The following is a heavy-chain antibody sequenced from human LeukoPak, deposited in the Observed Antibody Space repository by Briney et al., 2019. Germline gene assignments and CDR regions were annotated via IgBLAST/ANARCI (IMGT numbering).Heavy chain of an antibody. CDR3: ARKKGYSSSSPFDY. J-gene: IGHJ4*02. CDR1: GGSISSYY. D-gene: IGHD6-6*01. CDR2: IYHTGST. Sequence: PSETLSLTCTVSGGSISSYYWSWIRQPPGKGLEWIGYIYHTGSTSYNPSLKGRVTISVDTSKNQFSLKLSSVTAADTAVYYCARKKGYSSSSPFDYWGQGTLVTVSS. V-gene: IGHV4-59*01.